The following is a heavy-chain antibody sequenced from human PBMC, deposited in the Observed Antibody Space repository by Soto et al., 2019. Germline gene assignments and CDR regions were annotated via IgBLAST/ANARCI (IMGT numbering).Heavy chain of an antibody. Sequence: SVKVSCKASGFTFTSSAVQWVRQARGQRLEWIGWIVVGNGNTNYAQKFQERVTITRDMSTSTAYMELSSLRSEDTAVYYCAAGSSSGWYTPYWGQGTLVTVSS. CDR3: AAGSSSGWYTPY. V-gene: IGHV1-58*01. D-gene: IGHD6-19*01. CDR2: IVVGNGNT. J-gene: IGHJ4*02. CDR1: GFTFTSSA.